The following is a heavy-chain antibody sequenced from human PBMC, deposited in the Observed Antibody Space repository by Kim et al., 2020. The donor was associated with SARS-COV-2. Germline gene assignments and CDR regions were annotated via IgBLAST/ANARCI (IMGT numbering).Heavy chain of an antibody. J-gene: IGHJ4*02. CDR3: ARGRQLERALDY. CDR2: ISNDGSNK. D-gene: IGHD1-1*01. CDR1: GFTFSDYA. V-gene: IGHV3-30*04. Sequence: GGSLRLSCAASGFTFSDYAIHWVRQAPGKGLEWVALISNDGSNKYYADSVKGRFTISRDNSKNTLYLQMNSLRAEDTAVYYCARGRQLERALDYWGQGTLVTVSS.